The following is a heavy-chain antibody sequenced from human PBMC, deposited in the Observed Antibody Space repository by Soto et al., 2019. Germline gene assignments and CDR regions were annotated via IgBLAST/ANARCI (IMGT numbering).Heavy chain of an antibody. D-gene: IGHD2-2*01. V-gene: IGHV3-30*03. CDR1: GFTFSSYG. CDR2: ISYDGSNK. J-gene: IGHJ6*02. Sequence: VQLVESGGGVVQPGRSLRLSCAASGFTFSSYGMHWVRQAPGKGLEWVAVISYDGSNKYYADSVKGRFTISRDNSKSTLYLQINSLRAEDTAVYCCATGLGYWSTTSCSPLEDYYGMDVWGQGTTVTVSS. CDR3: ATGLGYWSTTSCSPLEDYYGMDV.